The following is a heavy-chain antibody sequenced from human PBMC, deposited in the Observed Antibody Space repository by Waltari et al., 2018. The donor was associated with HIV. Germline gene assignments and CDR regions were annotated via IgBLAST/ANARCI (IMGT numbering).Heavy chain of an antibody. D-gene: IGHD1-26*01. V-gene: IGHV3-72*01. J-gene: IGHJ4*02. CDR3: VVGEPGSIGDY. CDR2: IGIKANGDTT. Sequence: EVQVVESGGGLVQPGGYLRLSCAGSGFIFRDHYMDWVRQAQGMGREWIGRIGIKANGDTTEDAASVRGRFTISRDNSINSVFLHMNSLKANDTAVYYCVVGEPGSIGDYWGQGTLVTVSS. CDR1: GFIFRDHY.